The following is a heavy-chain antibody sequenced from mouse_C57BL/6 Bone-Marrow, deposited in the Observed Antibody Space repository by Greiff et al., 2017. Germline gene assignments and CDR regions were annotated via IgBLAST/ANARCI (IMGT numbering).Heavy chain of an antibody. Sequence: QVQLQQSGAELARPGASVKLSCKASGYTFTSYGISWVKQRTGQGLEWIGETYPRSGNTYYNEKFKGKATLTADKSSSTAYMELRSLTSEDSAVYFCARGGPYAAWFAYWGQGTLVTVSA. J-gene: IGHJ3*01. CDR3: ARGGPYAAWFAY. CDR1: GYTFTSYG. D-gene: IGHD1-1*01. CDR2: TYPRSGNT. V-gene: IGHV1-81*01.